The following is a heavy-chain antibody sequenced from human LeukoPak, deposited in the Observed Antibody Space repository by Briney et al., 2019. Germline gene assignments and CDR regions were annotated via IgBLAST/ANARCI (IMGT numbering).Heavy chain of an antibody. V-gene: IGHV4-34*01. CDR3: ARGPWFGELGYYYYYMDV. D-gene: IGHD3-10*01. CDR2: INHSGST. J-gene: IGHJ6*03. Sequence: SETLSLTCAVYGGSFSGYYWSWIRQPPGKGLEWIGEINHSGSTNCSPSLKSRGTISVDTSKNQFSLKLSSVTAADTAVYYCARGPWFGELGYYYYYMDVWGKGTTVTVSS. CDR1: GGSFSGYY.